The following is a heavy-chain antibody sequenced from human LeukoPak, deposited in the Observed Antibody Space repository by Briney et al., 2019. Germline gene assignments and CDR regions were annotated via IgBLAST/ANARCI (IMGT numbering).Heavy chain of an antibody. CDR2: SYYSGRT. J-gene: IGHJ4*02. Sequence: PSETLSLTCTVSGGSISSSSYYWGWIRQPPGKGLDWIGSSYYSGRTYYNASLKSRVTISVATSKNQFSLKLSSVTAAATAVYYCARKVVAAAGTYFDYWGAGSLVTVSS. CDR3: ARKVVAAAGTYFDY. D-gene: IGHD6-13*01. V-gene: IGHV4-39*07. CDR1: GGSISSSSYY.